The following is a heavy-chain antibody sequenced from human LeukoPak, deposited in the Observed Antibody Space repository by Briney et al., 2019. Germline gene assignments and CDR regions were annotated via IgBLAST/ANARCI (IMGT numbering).Heavy chain of an antibody. CDR1: GFTFSSYS. J-gene: IGHJ4*02. Sequence: PGGSLRLSCAASGFTFSSYSMNWVRQAPGKGLEWVSSISSSGSTIYYADSVKGRFTISRDNAKNSLYLQMNSLRAEDTAVYYCAREGGEWELLRTFDYWGQGTLVTVSS. CDR2: ISSSGSTI. D-gene: IGHD1-26*01. V-gene: IGHV3-48*04. CDR3: AREGGEWELLRTFDY.